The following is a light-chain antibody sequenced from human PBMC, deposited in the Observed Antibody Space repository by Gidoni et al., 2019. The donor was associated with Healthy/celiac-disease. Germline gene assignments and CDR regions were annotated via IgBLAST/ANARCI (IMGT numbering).Light chain of an antibody. Sequence: DIQINQSPSTLSASVGDRVTITCRASQSISSWLAWYQQKPGKAPKRLIYKASSLESGVPSRFSGSGSGTEFTLTISSLQPDDFATYYCQQYNSYSPITFGQGTLLEIK. CDR3: QQYNSYSPIT. V-gene: IGKV1-5*03. CDR2: KAS. CDR1: QSISSW. J-gene: IGKJ5*01.